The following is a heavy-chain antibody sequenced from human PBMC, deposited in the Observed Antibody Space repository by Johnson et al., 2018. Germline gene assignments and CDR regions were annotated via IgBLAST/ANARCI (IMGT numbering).Heavy chain of an antibody. CDR3: ARVSKHPEYSSGWSIRHYYYREV. D-gene: IGHD6-19*01. V-gene: IGHV3-7*03. J-gene: IGHJ6*03. Sequence: VQLVESGGGLVQPGGSLRLSCAASGFTFSSYWMSWVRQAPGKGLEWVANIKQDGSEKYYADSVKGRFTISRDNSKNTLYLQMNSLRDEDTAVYYCARVSKHPEYSSGWSIRHYYYREVWGKGTTVTVSS. CDR2: IKQDGSEK. CDR1: GFTFSSYW.